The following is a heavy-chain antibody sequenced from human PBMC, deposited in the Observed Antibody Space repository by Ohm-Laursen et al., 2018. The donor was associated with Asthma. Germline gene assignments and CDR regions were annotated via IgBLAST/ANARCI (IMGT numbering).Heavy chain of an antibody. CDR2: INPNSGGI. CDR1: GYTFTNYY. D-gene: IGHD2-15*01. Sequence: ESSVKVSCKASGYTFTNYYIHWVRQAPGQGLEWMGRINPNSGGIKYAQKFQGVVTMTRDTSINTAYLELRNLKSDDTAAYYCARDKVVVAATTNYWFDPWGQGTLVTVSS. V-gene: IGHV1-2*06. CDR3: ARDKVVVAATTNYWFDP. J-gene: IGHJ5*02.